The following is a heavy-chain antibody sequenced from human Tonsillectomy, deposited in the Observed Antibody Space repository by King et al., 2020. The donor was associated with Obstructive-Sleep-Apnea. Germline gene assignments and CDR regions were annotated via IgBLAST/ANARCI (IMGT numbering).Heavy chain of an antibody. CDR2: INPASGGT. J-gene: IGHJ5*02. CDR1: GYTFTDYY. Sequence: VQLVESGAEVKRPGSSVTVSCKTSGYTFTDYYIHWVRQAPGQGLEWMGWINPASGGTNYPQKFQGRVTMTRDTSISTAYMDLSTLRSDDTAVYYCARDRPPAFGSGSKNWFDPWGQGTLVTVSS. CDR3: ARDRPPAFGSGSKNWFDP. V-gene: IGHV1-2*02. D-gene: IGHD3-10*01.